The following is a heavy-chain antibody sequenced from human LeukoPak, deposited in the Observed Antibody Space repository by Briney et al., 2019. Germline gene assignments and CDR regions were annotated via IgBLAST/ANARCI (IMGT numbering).Heavy chain of an antibody. D-gene: IGHD3-3*01. CDR2: IYYSGST. V-gene: IGHV4-31*03. CDR3: ATRRFLEWLGAFDI. J-gene: IGHJ3*02. CDR1: GGSISSGGYY. Sequence: PSETLSLTCTVSGGSISSGGYYWSWIRQHPGKGLEWIGYIYYSGSTYYNPSLKSRVTISVDTSKNQFSLKLSSVTAADTGVYYCATRRFLEWLGAFDIWGQGTMVTVSS.